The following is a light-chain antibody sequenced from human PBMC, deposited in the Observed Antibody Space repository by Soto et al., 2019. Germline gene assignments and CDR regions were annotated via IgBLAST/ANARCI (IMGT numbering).Light chain of an antibody. J-gene: IGLJ2*01. CDR1: SSNIGSHT. CDR3: AAWDDSLNGVV. Sequence: QLVLTQPPSASGTPGQTIAISCSGGSSNIGSHTANWYQQLPGTAPRLLIYSNTQRPSGVPDRFSGSKSGTSASLAISGLQSEYEGDYYCAAWDDSLNGVVFGGGTQLTVL. V-gene: IGLV1-44*01. CDR2: SNT.